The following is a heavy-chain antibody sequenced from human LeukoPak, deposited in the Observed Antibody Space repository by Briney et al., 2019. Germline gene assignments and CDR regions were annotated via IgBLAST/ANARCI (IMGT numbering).Heavy chain of an antibody. CDR3: ASCITMVRGVIRYYCIDY. V-gene: IGHV1-2*02. CDR2: INPNSGGT. D-gene: IGHD3-10*01. Sequence: ASVKVSCKASGYTFTGYYMHWVRQAPGQGLEWMGWINPNSGGTNYAQKFQGRVTMTRDTSISTAYMELSRLRSDDTAVYYCASCITMVRGVIRYYCIDYWGQGTLVTVSS. J-gene: IGHJ4*02. CDR1: GYTFTGYY.